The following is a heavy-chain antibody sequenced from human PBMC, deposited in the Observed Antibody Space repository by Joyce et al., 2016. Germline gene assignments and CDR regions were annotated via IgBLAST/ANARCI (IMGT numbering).Heavy chain of an antibody. D-gene: IGHD6-19*01. CDR3: ARDGRSSGGDY. CDR2: IGSIGNIK. Sequence: EVQLVDSGGGLVQLGGCRRLSCVASGFTFTKYGIDWFRQAPGKGLEWSSNIGSIGNIKQYVVSVGGRYTISSDGAKGEVYLPMNSLRVESTAMYYCARDGRSSGGDYWGEGTLVTVSS. V-gene: IGHV3-48*01. J-gene: IGHJ4*02. CDR1: GFTFTKYG.